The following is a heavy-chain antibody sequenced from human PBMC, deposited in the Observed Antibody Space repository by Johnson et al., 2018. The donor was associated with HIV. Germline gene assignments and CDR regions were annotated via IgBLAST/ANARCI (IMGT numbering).Heavy chain of an antibody. CDR1: GFTFSDYY. D-gene: IGHD2-15*01. J-gene: IGHJ3*02. CDR2: IKSETDGGTT. V-gene: IGHV3-15*01. Sequence: VQLVESGGGLVKPGRSLRLSCAASGFTFSDYYMSWIRQAPGKGLEWLGRIKSETDGGTTDYAATVKDRFTISRDDSKNTLYMQMNSLKVADAAVYYCATTDIVGAFDIWGQGTMVTVSS. CDR3: ATTDIVGAFDI.